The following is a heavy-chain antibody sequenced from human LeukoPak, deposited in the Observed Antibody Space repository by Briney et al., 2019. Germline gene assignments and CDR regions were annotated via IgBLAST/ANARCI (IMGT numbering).Heavy chain of an antibody. D-gene: IGHD6-13*01. CDR1: GFTLSSYA. J-gene: IGHJ4*02. CDR2: ISYDGSNK. V-gene: IGHV3-30-3*01. Sequence: PGGSLRLSCAASGFTLSSYAMHWVRQAPGKGLEWVAVISYDGSNKYYADSVKGRFTISRDNSKNTLYLQMNSLRAEDTAVYYCARAAHGIAAAGVNFDYWGQGTLVTVSS. CDR3: ARAAHGIAAAGVNFDY.